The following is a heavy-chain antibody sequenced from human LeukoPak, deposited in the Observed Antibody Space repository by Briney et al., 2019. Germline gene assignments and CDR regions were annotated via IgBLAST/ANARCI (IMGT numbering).Heavy chain of an antibody. V-gene: IGHV4-4*07. CDR2: IYTSGST. CDR1: GGSISSYY. J-gene: IGHJ4*02. Sequence: SETLSLTCTVSGGSISSYYWSWTRQPAGKGLEWIGRIYTSGSTNYNPSLKSRVTMSVDTSKNQFSLKLSSVTAADTAVYYCARVVYYGSGSYYDYWGQGTLVAVSS. D-gene: IGHD3-10*01. CDR3: ARVVYYGSGSYYDY.